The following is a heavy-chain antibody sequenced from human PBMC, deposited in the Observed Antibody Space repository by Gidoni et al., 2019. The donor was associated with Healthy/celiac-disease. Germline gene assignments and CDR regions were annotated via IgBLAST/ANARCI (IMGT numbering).Heavy chain of an antibody. V-gene: IGHV3-21*01. CDR3: ARDATLRYCTNGVCHHGWFDP. D-gene: IGHD2-8*01. J-gene: IGHJ5*02. Sequence: EVQLVESGGGLVKPGGSLSLSCAASGFTFSSYSMNWVRQAPGKGLEWVSSISSSSSYIYYADSVKGRFTISRDNAKNSLYLQMNSLRAEDTAVYYCARDATLRYCTNGVCHHGWFDPWGQGTLVTVSS. CDR1: GFTFSSYS. CDR2: ISSSSSYI.